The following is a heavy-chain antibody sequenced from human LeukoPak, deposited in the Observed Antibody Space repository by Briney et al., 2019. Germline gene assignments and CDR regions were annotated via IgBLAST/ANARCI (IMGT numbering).Heavy chain of an antibody. D-gene: IGHD3-22*01. J-gene: IGHJ5*02. CDR3: ARDYYDSNGYFP. CDR1: GFTFSRYS. CDR2: ISSSSSTK. V-gene: IGHV3-48*02. Sequence: GGSLRLSCVASGFTFSRYSMNWVRQAPGRGLEWVPYISSSSSTKHYAESVKGRFTISRDNAKNSLYLQMNSLRDEDTAVYYCARDYYDSNGYFPWGQGTLVTVSP.